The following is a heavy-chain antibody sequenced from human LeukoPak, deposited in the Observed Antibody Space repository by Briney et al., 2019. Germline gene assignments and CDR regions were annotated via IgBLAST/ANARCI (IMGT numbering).Heavy chain of an antibody. D-gene: IGHD2-2*01. CDR1: GYTFTSYY. V-gene: IGHV1-46*01. Sequence: ASVKVSCKASGYTFTSYYMHWVRQAPGQGLEWMGIINSSGGSTSYAQKFQGRVTMTRDTSTSTVYMELSSLRSEDTAVYYCARRDKYCSSTSCYAIGFDPWGQGTLVTVSS. CDR2: INSSGGST. CDR3: ARRDKYCSSTSCYAIGFDP. J-gene: IGHJ5*02.